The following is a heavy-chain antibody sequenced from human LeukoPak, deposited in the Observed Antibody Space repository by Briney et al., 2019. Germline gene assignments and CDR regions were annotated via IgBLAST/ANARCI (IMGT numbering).Heavy chain of an antibody. V-gene: IGHV3-23*01. J-gene: IGHJ3*02. D-gene: IGHD2-21*01. CDR2: NSGSGGST. CDR1: GFTFSSYA. Sequence: GGSLRLSCAASGFTFSSYAMSWVRQAPGKGLEWVSANSGSGGSTYYADSVKGRFTISRDNSKNTLYLQMNSLRAEDTAVYYCAKDNDGGDPLDPSCAFDIWGQGTMVTVSS. CDR3: AKDNDGGDPLDPSCAFDI.